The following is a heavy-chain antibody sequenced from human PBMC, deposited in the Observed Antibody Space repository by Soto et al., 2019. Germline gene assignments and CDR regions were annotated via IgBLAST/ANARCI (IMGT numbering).Heavy chain of an antibody. CDR2: IIPTFGTA. Sequence: SVKVYCKASGGTFSSYAISWVRQAPGQGLEWMGGIIPTFGTANYAQKFQGRVTITADESTSTAYMELSSLRSEDTAVYYCALSIAAAGPSWFDPWGQGTLVTVSS. CDR3: ALSIAAAGPSWFDP. CDR1: GGTFSSYA. V-gene: IGHV1-69*13. J-gene: IGHJ5*02. D-gene: IGHD6-13*01.